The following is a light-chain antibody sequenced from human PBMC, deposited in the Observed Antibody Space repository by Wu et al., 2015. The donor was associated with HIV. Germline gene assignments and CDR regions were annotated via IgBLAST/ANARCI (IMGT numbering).Light chain of an antibody. V-gene: IGKV3-20*01. CDR1: QSVNNNY. Sequence: EIVLTQSPGTLSLSPGERATLSCRASQSVNNNYLAWYQQEPGQAPRLLIYGASRRATGIPDRFSGSGSGTDFTLTISRLEPEDFAVYYCQQCGTSPVTFGPGTKVDIK. CDR2: GAS. CDR3: QQCGTSPVT. J-gene: IGKJ3*01.